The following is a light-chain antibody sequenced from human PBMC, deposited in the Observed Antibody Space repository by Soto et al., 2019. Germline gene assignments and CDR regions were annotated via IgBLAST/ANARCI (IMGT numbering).Light chain of an antibody. CDR3: QQRSNWPFIFT. CDR1: QSVGRF. J-gene: IGKJ3*01. Sequence: EIVLTQSPATLSLSPGERATLSCRASQSVGRFLAWYQQKPGQAPRLLIYAASYRATAVPARFSVSGSGTDFTLTISSLEPEDFAVYYCQQRSNWPFIFTFGPGTTVDIK. V-gene: IGKV3-11*01. CDR2: AAS.